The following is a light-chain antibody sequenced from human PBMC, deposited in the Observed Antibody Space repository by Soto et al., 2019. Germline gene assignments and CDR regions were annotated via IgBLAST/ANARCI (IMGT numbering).Light chain of an antibody. J-gene: IGKJ1*01. V-gene: IGKV3-20*01. CDR2: GAS. Sequence: EIVMTQSPASLSVSPGEIATLSFMASQSMGSNLAWYQQKPGQAPRLVIYGASTRATGIPDRFSGSGSGTDFTLTISRLEAEDFGVYYCQQYGSSPRTFGQGTKVDIK. CDR1: QSMGSN. CDR3: QQYGSSPRT.